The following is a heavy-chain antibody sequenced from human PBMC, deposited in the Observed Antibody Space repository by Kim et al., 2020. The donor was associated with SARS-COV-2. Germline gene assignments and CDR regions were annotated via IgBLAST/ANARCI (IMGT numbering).Heavy chain of an antibody. D-gene: IGHD6-6*01. CDR1: GFTFSSYA. J-gene: IGHJ4*02. Sequence: GGSLRLSCAASGFTFSSYAMHLVRQAPGKGLEWVAVISYDGSNKYYADSVKGRFTISRDNSKNTLYLQMNSLRAEDTAVYYCATSWGRIAARHDYWGQGTLVTVSS. CDR2: ISYDGSNK. V-gene: IGHV3-30*04. CDR3: ATSWGRIAARHDY.